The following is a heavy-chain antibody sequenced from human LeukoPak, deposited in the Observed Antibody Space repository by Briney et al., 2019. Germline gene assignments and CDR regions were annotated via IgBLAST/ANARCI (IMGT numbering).Heavy chain of an antibody. V-gene: IGHV3-9*01. CDR1: GFTFDDYA. CDR2: ISWNSGSI. J-gene: IGHJ4*02. D-gene: IGHD4-17*01. CDR3: ATVNTVDY. Sequence: PGRSLRLSCAASGFTFDDYAMHWVRQAPGKGLEWVSGISWNSGSIGYADSVKGRFTISRDNAKNSLYLQMNSLRAEDTALYYCATVNTVDYWGQGPLVTVSS.